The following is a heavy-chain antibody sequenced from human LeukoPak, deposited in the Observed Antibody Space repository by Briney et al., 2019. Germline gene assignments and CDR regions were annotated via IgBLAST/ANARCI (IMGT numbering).Heavy chain of an antibody. V-gene: IGHV3-21*01. CDR3: ARAPPSTHGSGSQELDY. D-gene: IGHD3-10*01. CDR1: GFTFSSYS. CDR2: ISSSSSYI. J-gene: IGHJ4*02. Sequence: PGGSLRLSCAASGFTFSSYSMNWVRQAPGKGLEWVSSISSSSSYIYYADSVKGRFTISRDNAKNSLYLQMNSLRAEDTAVYYCARAPPSTHGSGSQELDYWGQGTLVTVSS.